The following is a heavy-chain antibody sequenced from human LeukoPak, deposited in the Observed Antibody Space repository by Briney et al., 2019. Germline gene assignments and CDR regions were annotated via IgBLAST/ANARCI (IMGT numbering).Heavy chain of an antibody. CDR2: INHSGGSI. Sequence: ASVNVSCKASGYTFTSYYMHWVRQAPGQGLEWMGIINHSGGSISYAQKFQGRVTMTRDTSTSTVYMELSSLRSEDTAVYYCARDGSCSSTSCYGLDYWGQGTLVTVSS. CDR1: GYTFTSYY. D-gene: IGHD2-2*03. CDR3: ARDGSCSSTSCYGLDY. V-gene: IGHV1-46*01. J-gene: IGHJ4*02.